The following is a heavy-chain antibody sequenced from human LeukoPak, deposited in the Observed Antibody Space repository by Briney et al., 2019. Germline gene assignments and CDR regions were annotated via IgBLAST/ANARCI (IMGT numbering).Heavy chain of an antibody. Sequence: SETLSLTCAVSGYSISSGYYWGWIRQPPGKGLEWIGSIYHSGGTYYNPSLKSRVTISVDTSKNQFSLKLSSVTAADTAVYYCARLGVVVVPAAKTLINWFDPWGQGTLVTVSS. J-gene: IGHJ5*02. CDR3: ARLGVVVVPAAKTLINWFDP. CDR2: IYHSGGT. CDR1: GYSISSGYY. V-gene: IGHV4-38-2*01. D-gene: IGHD2-2*01.